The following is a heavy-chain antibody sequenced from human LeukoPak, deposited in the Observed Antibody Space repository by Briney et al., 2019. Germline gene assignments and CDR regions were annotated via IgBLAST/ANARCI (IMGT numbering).Heavy chain of an antibody. Sequence: PGGSLRLSCAASGFTFSGYSMNAVRQAPGEGLKWVSGISSSSSYIYYADSVKGRSTISRDNAKNSLYLQMNSLRAEDTAVYYCARDLIRAPFDYWGPRTLVTVSS. V-gene: IGHV3-21*01. CDR1: GFTFSGYS. CDR2: ISSSSSYI. J-gene: IGHJ4*02. D-gene: IGHD3-16*01. CDR3: ARDLIRAPFDY.